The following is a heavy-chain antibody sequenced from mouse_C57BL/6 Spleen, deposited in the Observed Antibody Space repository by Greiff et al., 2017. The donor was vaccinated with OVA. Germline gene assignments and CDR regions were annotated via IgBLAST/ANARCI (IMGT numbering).Heavy chain of an antibody. Sequence: VKLMESGPELVKPGASVKLSCKASGYTFTSYDINWVKQRPGQGLEWIGWIYPRDGSTKYNEKFKGKATLTVDTSSSTAYMELHSLTSEDSAVYFCAREDTTVVAPFDYWGQGTTLTVSS. CDR3: AREDTTVVAPFDY. CDR2: IYPRDGST. D-gene: IGHD1-1*01. CDR1: GYTFTSYD. V-gene: IGHV1-85*01. J-gene: IGHJ2*01.